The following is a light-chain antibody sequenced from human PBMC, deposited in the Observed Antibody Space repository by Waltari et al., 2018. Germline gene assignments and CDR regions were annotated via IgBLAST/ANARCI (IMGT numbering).Light chain of an antibody. CDR3: QTGGHGTWV. CDR2: VNSDGSH. V-gene: IGLV4-69*01. CDR1: SGPNSHV. J-gene: IGLJ3*02. Sequence: QLVLPQSPSASAPLGASVKLTCTLSSGPNSHVIAGLQQQPEKGPRYLMRVNSDGSHSRGDEIPDRFSGSSSGAERYLTISSLQSEDEADYYCQTGGHGTWVFGGGTKLTVL.